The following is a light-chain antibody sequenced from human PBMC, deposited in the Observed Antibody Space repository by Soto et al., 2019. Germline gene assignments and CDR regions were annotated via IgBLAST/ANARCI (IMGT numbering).Light chain of an antibody. CDR1: KIGTKS. CDR2: DDS. Sequence: SYELTQPPSVSVAPGQTARITCGGNKIGTKSVHWYQQKPGQAPVLVVFDDSDRPSGIPERFSGSKSGTSASLAISGLLSEDEADYYCATWDDSLNVVFGGGTKLTVL. V-gene: IGLV3-21*02. CDR3: ATWDDSLNVV. J-gene: IGLJ2*01.